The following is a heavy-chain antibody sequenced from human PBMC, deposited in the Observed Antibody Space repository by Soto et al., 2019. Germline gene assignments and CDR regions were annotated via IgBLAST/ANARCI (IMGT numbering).Heavy chain of an antibody. CDR2: ISSSSSYI. D-gene: IGHD3-10*01. V-gene: IGHV3-21*01. CDR3: AYLWFGELLPLIDY. Sequence: PGGSLRLSCAASGFTFSSYSMNWVHQAPGKGLEWVSSISSSSSYIYYADSVKGRFTISRDNAKNSLYLQMNSLRAEDTAVYYCAYLWFGELLPLIDYWGQGTLVTVSS. J-gene: IGHJ4*02. CDR1: GFTFSSYS.